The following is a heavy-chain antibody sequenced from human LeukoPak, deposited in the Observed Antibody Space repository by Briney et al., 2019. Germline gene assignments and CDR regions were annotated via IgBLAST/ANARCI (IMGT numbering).Heavy chain of an antibody. V-gene: IGHV1-46*01. CDR3: ARDPIGGATSYYYYYMDV. CDR2: INPSGGST. D-gene: IGHD1-26*01. Sequence: ASVKVSCKASGYTFTSYYMHWVRQAPGQGLEWTGIINPSGGSTSYAQKFQGRVTMTRDTSISTAYMELSRLRSDDTAVYYCARDPIGGATSYYYYYMDVWGKGTTVTVSS. CDR1: GYTFTSYY. J-gene: IGHJ6*03.